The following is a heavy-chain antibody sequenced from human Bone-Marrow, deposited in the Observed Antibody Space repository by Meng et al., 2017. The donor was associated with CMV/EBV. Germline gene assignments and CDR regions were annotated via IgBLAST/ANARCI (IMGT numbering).Heavy chain of an antibody. CDR1: GFTFSSYS. V-gene: IGHV3-21*01. CDR3: VRVRYCGRTCWRSYDS. J-gene: IGHJ5*02. CDR2: ISSSSSYI. D-gene: IGHD2-2*01. Sequence: GGSLRLSCAASGFTFSSYSMNWVRQAPGKGLEWVSSISSSSSYIYYADSVKGRFTISRDNAKNSPYLQMNSLRAEDTAVYYCVRVRYCGRTCWRSYDSWGQGTLVTVSS.